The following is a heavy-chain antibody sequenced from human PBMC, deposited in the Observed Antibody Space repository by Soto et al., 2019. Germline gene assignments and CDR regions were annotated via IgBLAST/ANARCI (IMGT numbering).Heavy chain of an antibody. CDR3: ARARPSSRFSSSFDY. CDR1: GFTFGTYN. CDR2: LSSSSSAI. J-gene: IGHJ4*02. D-gene: IGHD6-13*01. Sequence: GGSLRLSCAASGFTFGTYNMNWVRQAPGKGLEWVSLLSSSSSAIYYADSVKARFTISRDNAKNSLYLQMNSLTDEDTALYYCARARPSSRFSSSFDYWGRGTQVTVSS. V-gene: IGHV3-48*02.